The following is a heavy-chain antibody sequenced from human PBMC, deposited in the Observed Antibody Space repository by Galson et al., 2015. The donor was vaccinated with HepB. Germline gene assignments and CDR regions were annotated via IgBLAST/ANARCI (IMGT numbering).Heavy chain of an antibody. CDR1: GYTFTGYY. CDR2: INPNSGGT. CDR3: ARETPRGGWDYDY. V-gene: IGHV1-2*02. Sequence: SVKVSCKASGYTFTGYYMHWVRQAPGQGLEWMGWINPNSGGTNYAQKFQGRVTMTRDTSISTAYMELSRLRSDDTAVYYCARETPRGGWDYDYWGQGTLVTVSS. D-gene: IGHD6-19*01. J-gene: IGHJ4*02.